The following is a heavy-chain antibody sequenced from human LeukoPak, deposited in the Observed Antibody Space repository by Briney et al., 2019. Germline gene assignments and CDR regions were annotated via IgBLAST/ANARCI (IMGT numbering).Heavy chain of an antibody. V-gene: IGHV4-59*01. J-gene: IGHJ4*02. Sequence: SSETLSLTCTVSGGSISSYYWSWIRQPPGKGLEWIGYIYYSGSTNYNPSLKSRVTISVDTSKNQFSLKLSSVTAADTAVYYCARALGGVVLSGWDWGQGTLVTVSS. CDR2: IYYSGST. D-gene: IGHD2-15*01. CDR1: GGSISSYY. CDR3: ARALGGVVLSGWD.